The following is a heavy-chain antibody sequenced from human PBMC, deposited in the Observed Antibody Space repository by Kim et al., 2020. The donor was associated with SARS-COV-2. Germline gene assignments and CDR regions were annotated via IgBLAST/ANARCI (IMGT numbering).Heavy chain of an antibody. Sequence: SETLSLTCTVSGDSISNYWSWFRQPPGKGLEWIGYIYYTGNSNYNPSLESRVSISIDTSKNQFSLHLTSVTAADTAMYYYARRDSNGYYSPWGQGTLVTV. CDR3: ARRDSNGYYSP. CDR2: IYYTGNS. J-gene: IGHJ5*02. D-gene: IGHD3-22*01. V-gene: IGHV4-59*01. CDR1: GDSISNY.